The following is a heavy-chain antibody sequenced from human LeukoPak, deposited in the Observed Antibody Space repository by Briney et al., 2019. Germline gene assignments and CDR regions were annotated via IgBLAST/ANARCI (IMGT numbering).Heavy chain of an antibody. Sequence: SETLTLTCTVSGGSITSNYWSWIRQPPGKGLEYIGYIYYTESTNYNPSLKSRVTISVDTSKNQFSLKMRFLTAADTAVYYCARGADYDTHSSYFDPWGQGTLVTVSS. CDR2: IYYTEST. D-gene: IGHD3-22*01. CDR3: ARGADYDTHSSYFDP. CDR1: GGSITSNY. V-gene: IGHV4-59*01. J-gene: IGHJ5*02.